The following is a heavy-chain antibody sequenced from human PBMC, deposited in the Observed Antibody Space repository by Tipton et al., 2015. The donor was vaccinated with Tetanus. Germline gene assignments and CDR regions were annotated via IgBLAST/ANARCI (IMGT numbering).Heavy chain of an antibody. J-gene: IGHJ5*02. Sequence: TLSLTCTVSGGFISSYNYYWGWIRQAPGKGLEWIGSIYYSGSAYYNPSLRSRVTMSVDTSKMQFSLKLASVAAADTAVYYCARGPSVAYCSGGSCPVWFDPWGQGTLVTVSS. D-gene: IGHD2-15*01. V-gene: IGHV4-39*01. CDR1: GGFISSYNYY. CDR3: ARGPSVAYCSGGSCPVWFDP. CDR2: IYYSGSA.